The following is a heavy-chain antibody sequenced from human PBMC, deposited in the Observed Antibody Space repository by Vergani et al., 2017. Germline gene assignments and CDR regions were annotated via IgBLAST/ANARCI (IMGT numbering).Heavy chain of an antibody. CDR2: INHSEST. V-gene: IGHV4-34*01. D-gene: IGHD6-13*01. Sequence: QVQLQQWGAGLLKPSETLSLTCAVHGGSFSGSYWTWIRQPPGKGLEWIGEINHSESTNYNPSLKSRVTISVDTSKNQFSLKLSSVTAADTAVYYCAPQEGSIAAPRGPGYWGQGTLVTVSS. J-gene: IGHJ4*02. CDR3: APQEGSIAAPRGPGY. CDR1: GGSFSGSY.